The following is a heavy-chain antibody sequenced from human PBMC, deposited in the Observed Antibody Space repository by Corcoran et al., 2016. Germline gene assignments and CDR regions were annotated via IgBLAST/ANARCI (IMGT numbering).Heavy chain of an antibody. CDR3: AREENYYDSSGYFASRFDY. CDR2: IYHSGST. CDR1: GYSISSGYY. V-gene: IGHV4-38-2*02. D-gene: IGHD3-22*01. Sequence: QVQLQESGPGLVKPSETLSLTCTVSGYSISSGYYWGWIRQPPGKGLEWIGSIYHSGSTYYNPSLKSRVTISVDTSKNQFSLKLSSVTAADTAVYYCAREENYYDSSGYFASRFDYWGQGTLVTVSS. J-gene: IGHJ4*02.